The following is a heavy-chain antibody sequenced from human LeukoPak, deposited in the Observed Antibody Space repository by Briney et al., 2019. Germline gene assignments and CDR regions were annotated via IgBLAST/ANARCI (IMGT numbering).Heavy chain of an antibody. CDR2: ISGSGGST. Sequence: GGSLRLSCAASGFNFSSYAMSWVRQAPGKGLEWVSAISGSGGSTYYADSVKGRFTISRDNSKNTLYLQMNSLRAEDTAVYYCAKTQDTGIAVAGVDYWGQGTLVTVSS. CDR3: AKTQDTGIAVAGVDY. CDR1: GFNFSSYA. V-gene: IGHV3-23*01. D-gene: IGHD6-19*01. J-gene: IGHJ4*02.